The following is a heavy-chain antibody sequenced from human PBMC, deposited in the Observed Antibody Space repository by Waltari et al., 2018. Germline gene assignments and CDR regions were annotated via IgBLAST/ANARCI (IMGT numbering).Heavy chain of an antibody. J-gene: IGHJ3*02. Sequence: QVQLQESGPGLVKPSETLSLTCAVSGYSISSGYYWGWIRQPPGKGLEWIGYIYYSGSTNYNPSLKSRVTISVDTSKNQFSLKLSSVTAADTAVYYCARDGYSYGRNAFDIWGQGTMVTVSS. V-gene: IGHV4-38-2*02. CDR3: ARDGYSYGRNAFDI. CDR2: IYYSGST. CDR1: GYSISSGYY. D-gene: IGHD5-18*01.